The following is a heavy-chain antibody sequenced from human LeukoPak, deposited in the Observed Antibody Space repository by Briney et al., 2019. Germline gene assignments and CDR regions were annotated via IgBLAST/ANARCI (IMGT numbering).Heavy chain of an antibody. CDR3: AKARMATIPLGFDY. CDR2: ISWNSGSI. Sequence: GGSLRLSCAASGFTFDDYAMHRVRQAPGKGLEWVSGISWNSGSIVYADSVKGRFTISRGNAKNSLYLQMNSLRAEDTALYYCAKARMATIPLGFDYWGQGTLVTVSS. D-gene: IGHD5-24*01. V-gene: IGHV3-9*01. J-gene: IGHJ4*02. CDR1: GFTFDDYA.